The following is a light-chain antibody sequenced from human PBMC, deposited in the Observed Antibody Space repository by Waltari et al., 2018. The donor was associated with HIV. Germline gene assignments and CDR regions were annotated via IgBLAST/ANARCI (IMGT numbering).Light chain of an antibody. V-gene: IGLV2-8*01. CDR3: SSYAGSSTWV. Sequence: LTHPPSASGSPGQSVTISCTGISSDAGDDNYVSWYQQSPGKAPKFIIYEVSKRPSGVPDRFSGSKSGNTASLTVSGLQADDEADYYCSSYAGSSTWVFGGGTKLTVL. CDR2: EVS. CDR1: SSDAGDDNY. J-gene: IGLJ3*02.